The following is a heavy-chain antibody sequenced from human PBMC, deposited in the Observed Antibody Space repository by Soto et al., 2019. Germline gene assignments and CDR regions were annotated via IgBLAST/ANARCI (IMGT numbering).Heavy chain of an antibody. J-gene: IGHJ4*02. CDR2: ITGSDGRT. V-gene: IGHV3-23*01. D-gene: IGHD5-12*01. CDR3: AKNSAATIRVAFDY. Sequence: EVQLLESGGGLVQPAGSLRLSCAASRFSFATYTMSWVRQTPGKGQEWVSAITGSDGRTYYADSVKGRFTISRDNSKNTLYLQMNSLGAEDTAVYYCAKNSAATIRVAFDYWGQGTLVTVSS. CDR1: RFSFATYT.